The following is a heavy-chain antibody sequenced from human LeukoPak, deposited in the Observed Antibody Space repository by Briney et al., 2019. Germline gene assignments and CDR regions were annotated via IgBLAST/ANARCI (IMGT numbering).Heavy chain of an antibody. Sequence: PSETLSLTCAVYGGSFSGYYWSWNRQPPGKGLEWIGEINHRGSTNYNPSLKSRVTISVDTSKNQFSLKLSSVTAADTAVYYCARGLRQLVRSWHYWGQGTLVTVSS. CDR2: INHRGST. CDR3: ARGLRQLVRSWHY. CDR1: GGSFSGYY. J-gene: IGHJ4*02. V-gene: IGHV4-34*01. D-gene: IGHD6-6*01.